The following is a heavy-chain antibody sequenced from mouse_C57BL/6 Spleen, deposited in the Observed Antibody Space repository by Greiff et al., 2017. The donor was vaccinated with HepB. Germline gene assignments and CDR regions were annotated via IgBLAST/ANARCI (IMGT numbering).Heavy chain of an antibody. D-gene: IGHD1-1*01. CDR2: IYPGSGST. Sequence: VQLEQSGAELVKPGASVKLSCKASGYTFTGYSIHWVKQRPGQGLEWIGWIYPGSGSTKYNEKFKDKATLPADKSSSTVYMELSSLTYEDSAVYFCARHHYYYGSSPYFDYWGQGTTLTVSS. CDR1: GYTFTGYS. CDR3: ARHHYYYGSSPYFDY. J-gene: IGHJ2*01. V-gene: IGHV1-62-2*01.